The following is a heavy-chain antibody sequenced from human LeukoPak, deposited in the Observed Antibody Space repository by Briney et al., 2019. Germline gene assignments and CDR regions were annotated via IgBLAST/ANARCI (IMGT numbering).Heavy chain of an antibody. CDR2: IKQAGSEK. D-gene: IGHD3-10*01. J-gene: IGHJ4*02. Sequence: GASLRLSCAASGFTFSTFWMSWVRQAPGKGLEWVANIKQAGSEKYYVDSVKGRFTISRDNAKNSLYLQMNSLRAEDTAAYYCARDRGSQDYWGQGTLVTPSS. V-gene: IGHV3-7*05. CDR1: GFTFSTFW. CDR3: ARDRGSQDY.